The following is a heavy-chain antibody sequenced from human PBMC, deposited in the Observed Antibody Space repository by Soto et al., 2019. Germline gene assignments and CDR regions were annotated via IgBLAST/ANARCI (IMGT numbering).Heavy chain of an antibody. CDR2: IYSSGST. Sequence: SETLSLTCTVTGGAISVYYWTWIRQSDGEGLEWIGRIYSSGSTNYNPSLKSRVTISLDTSMNYFSLRLSSVTAADTAAYYCARGQRFSDWFDPWGQGTLVTVSS. CDR3: ARGQRFSDWFDP. J-gene: IGHJ5*02. D-gene: IGHD3-3*01. CDR1: GGAISVYY. V-gene: IGHV4-4*07.